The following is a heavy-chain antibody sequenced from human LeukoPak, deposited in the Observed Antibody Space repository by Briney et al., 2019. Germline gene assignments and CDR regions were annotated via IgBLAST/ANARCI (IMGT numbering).Heavy chain of an antibody. D-gene: IGHD2-15*01. CDR2: INTDGSST. J-gene: IGHJ4*02. V-gene: IGHV3-74*01. CDR3: ASLYCSGGSCYEALH. Sequence: PGGSLRLSCAASGFTFISYWMHWVRQAPGKGLVWVSRINTDGSSTSYADSVKGRFTISRDNAKNTLYLQMNSLRAEDTAVYYCASLYCSGGSCYEALHWGQGTLVTVSS. CDR1: GFTFISYW.